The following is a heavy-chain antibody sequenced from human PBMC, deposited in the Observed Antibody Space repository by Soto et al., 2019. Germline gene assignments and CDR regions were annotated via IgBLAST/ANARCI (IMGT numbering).Heavy chain of an antibody. D-gene: IGHD4-17*01. CDR1: GFTFSNHW. Sequence: EVQLVESGGELVQPGGSLRLSCVASGFTFSNHWMHWVRQAPGKGLEWVSRINNDGIIKPYADSVRGRFTISRDNAKNTLYLQLNNLRDEHTAVYYCARGGLRSFDVWGQGTPVTVSS. CDR2: INNDGIIK. V-gene: IGHV3-74*01. J-gene: IGHJ4*02. CDR3: ARGGLRSFDV.